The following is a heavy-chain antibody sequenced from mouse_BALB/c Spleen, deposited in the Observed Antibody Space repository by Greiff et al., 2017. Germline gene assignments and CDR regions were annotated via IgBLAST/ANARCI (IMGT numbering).Heavy chain of an antibody. J-gene: IGHJ3*01. CDR2: IDPENGDT. CDR3: NAYYYGSSYCFAY. V-gene: IGHV14-4*02. CDR1: GFNIKDYY. D-gene: IGHD1-1*01. Sequence: EVQLQQSGAELVRSGASVKLSCTASGFNIKDYYMHWVKQRPEQGLEWIGWIDPENGDTEYAPKFQGKATMTADTSSNTAYLQLSSLTSEDTAVYYCNAYYYGSSYCFAYWGQGTLVTVAA.